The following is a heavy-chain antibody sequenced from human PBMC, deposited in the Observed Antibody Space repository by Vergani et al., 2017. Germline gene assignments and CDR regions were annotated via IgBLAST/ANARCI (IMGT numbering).Heavy chain of an antibody. D-gene: IGHD6-6*01. CDR2: ISGSGSST. CDR3: ARDPHEYSSLPDYYYYGMDV. Sequence: EVQLVETGGGLIQPGGSLRLSCAASGFTFSSYAMSWVRQAPGKGLEWVSTISGSGSSTYYADSVKGRFTISRDNFKNTLYLQMNSLRAEDTALYYCARDPHEYSSLPDYYYYGMDVWGQGTTVTVSS. J-gene: IGHJ6*02. CDR1: GFTFSSYA. V-gene: IGHV3-23*04.